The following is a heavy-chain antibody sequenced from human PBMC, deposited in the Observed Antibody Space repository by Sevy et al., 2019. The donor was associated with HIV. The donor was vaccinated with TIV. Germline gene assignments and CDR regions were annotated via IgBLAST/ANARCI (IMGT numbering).Heavy chain of an antibody. J-gene: IGHJ4*02. CDR3: ARDPNGYYYDTSGYFDY. V-gene: IGHV1-18*01. D-gene: IGHD3-22*01. Sequence: ASVKVSCKASGYTLTSHGISWVRQAPGQGLEWLGWIRGYNGNTNYAQKLQGRVTLTRDTPTNKAYMELRSLRSDDTAIYYCARDPNGYYYDTSGYFDYWGQGTLVTVSS. CDR1: GYTLTSHG. CDR2: IRGYNGNT.